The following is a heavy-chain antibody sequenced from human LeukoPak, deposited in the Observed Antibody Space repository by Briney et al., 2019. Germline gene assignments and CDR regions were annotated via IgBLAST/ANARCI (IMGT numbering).Heavy chain of an antibody. CDR3: AGAVAGTGVGYFQH. D-gene: IGHD6-19*01. CDR2: INHSGST. CDR1: GGSFSGYY. J-gene: IGHJ1*01. Sequence: SETLCLTCAVYGGSFSGYYWSWIRQPPGKGLEWIGEINHSGSTNYNPSLKSRVTISVDTSKNQFSLKLSSVTAADTAVYYCAGAVAGTGVGYFQHWGQGTLVTVSS. V-gene: IGHV4-34*01.